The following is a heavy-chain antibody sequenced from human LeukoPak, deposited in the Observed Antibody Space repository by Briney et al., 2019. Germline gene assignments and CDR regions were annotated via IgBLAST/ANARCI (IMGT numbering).Heavy chain of an antibody. J-gene: IGHJ4*02. Sequence: SETLSLTCTVSGVSISSYYWSWIRQPAGKGLECIGPIYTTGNTNYNPSLKSRVTMSVDTSKNQFSLKLRSVTAADTAVYYCARRATTERGHSYGLDSWGQGTLVTVSS. CDR2: IYTTGNT. D-gene: IGHD5-18*01. CDR3: ARRATTERGHSYGLDS. CDR1: GVSISSYY. V-gene: IGHV4-4*07.